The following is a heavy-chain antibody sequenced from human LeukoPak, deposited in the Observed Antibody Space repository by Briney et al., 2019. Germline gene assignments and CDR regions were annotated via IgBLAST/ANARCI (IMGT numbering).Heavy chain of an antibody. Sequence: SETLSLTCAVSGYSISSAYYWGWMRPPPGKGLEWIVSIHHSGSTYFNPSLKSRVTISVDTSKNQFSLKLTSVTAADPAVYYCARDRVGATYAFDIWGQGTMVTVSS. CDR1: GYSISSAYY. CDR3: ARDRVGATYAFDI. V-gene: IGHV4-38-2*02. D-gene: IGHD1-26*01. CDR2: IHHSGST. J-gene: IGHJ3*02.